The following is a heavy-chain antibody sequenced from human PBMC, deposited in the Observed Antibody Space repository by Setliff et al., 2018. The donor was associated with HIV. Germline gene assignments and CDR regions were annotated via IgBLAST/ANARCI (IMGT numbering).Heavy chain of an antibody. CDR2: INPSGGEP. CDR3: ARRADWFDL. CDR1: GHSFTTYF. Sequence: GASVKVSCKASGHSFTTYFLHWVRQAPGQGLEWMGMINPSGGEPSYAQRFQGRVTMTRDTSTSTVFMELSSLSFEDTAVYYCARRADWFDLWGQGTLVTVSS. V-gene: IGHV1-46*01. J-gene: IGHJ5*02.